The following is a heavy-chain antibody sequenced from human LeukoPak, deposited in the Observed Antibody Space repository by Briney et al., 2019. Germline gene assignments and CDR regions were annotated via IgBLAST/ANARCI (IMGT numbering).Heavy chain of an antibody. D-gene: IGHD4-17*01. CDR3: ARDFDYGDYGGSFDY. Sequence: SVKVSCKASGGTFSSYAISWVRQAPGQELEWMGRIIPIFGIANYAQKFQGRVTITADKSTSTAYMELSSLRSEDTAVYYCARDFDYGDYGGSFDYWGQGTLVTVSS. V-gene: IGHV1-69*04. CDR1: GGTFSSYA. CDR2: IIPIFGIA. J-gene: IGHJ4*02.